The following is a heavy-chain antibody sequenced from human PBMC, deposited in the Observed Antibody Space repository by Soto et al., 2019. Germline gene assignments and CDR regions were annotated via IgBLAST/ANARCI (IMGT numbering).Heavy chain of an antibody. CDR1: GGTFSSYA. CDR2: IIPIFGTA. Sequence: QVQLVQSGAEVKQPGSSVKVSCKASGGTFSSYAISWVRQTPVQGLAWMGGIIPIFGTANYAQKFQGRVTITADESTSTAYMELSSLRSEDTAVYYCAGDLYGQIVGATYFDYWGQGTLVTVCS. D-gene: IGHD1-26*01. J-gene: IGHJ4*02. CDR3: AGDLYGQIVGATYFDY. V-gene: IGHV1-69*01.